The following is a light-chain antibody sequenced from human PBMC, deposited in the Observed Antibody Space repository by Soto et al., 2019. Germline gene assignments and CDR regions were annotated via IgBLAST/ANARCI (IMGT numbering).Light chain of an antibody. CDR3: SSYTCSSTPYV. J-gene: IGLJ1*01. V-gene: IGLV2-14*01. Sequence: QSALTQPASVSGSPGQSITISCTGTSSDVGGYNYVSWYQQHPGKAPKLMIYDVSNRPSGVSNRFSGSKSGNTASLTISGLQAEYEADYYCSSYTCSSTPYVFGTGTKVTVL. CDR1: SSDVGGYNY. CDR2: DVS.